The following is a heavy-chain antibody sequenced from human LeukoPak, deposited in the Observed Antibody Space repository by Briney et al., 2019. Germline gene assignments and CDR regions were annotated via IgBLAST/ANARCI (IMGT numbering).Heavy chain of an antibody. J-gene: IGHJ2*01. D-gene: IGHD2-2*01. CDR3: ARDVGSSSPQTPRQHWYFDL. Sequence: SETLSLTCTVSGGSISSYYWSWIRQPPGKGLEWIGNIYYSGSAYYSPSLKSRVTISVDTSKNQFSLKLSSVTAADTAVYYCARDVGSSSPQTPRQHWYFDLWGRGTLVTVSS. V-gene: IGHV4-59*06. CDR2: IYYSGSA. CDR1: GGSISSYY.